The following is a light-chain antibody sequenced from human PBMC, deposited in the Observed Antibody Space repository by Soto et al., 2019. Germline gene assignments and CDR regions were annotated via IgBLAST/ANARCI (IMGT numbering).Light chain of an antibody. Sequence: QSVLTQPASVSGSPGQSITISCTGTSSDVGGYNHVSWYQQHPGKAPKLMIYDVTDRPSGVSNRFSGYKSGNTASLAISGLQAEDEADYYCNSYTSTNTLVFGGGTKLTVL. V-gene: IGLV2-14*03. CDR2: DVT. J-gene: IGLJ2*01. CDR1: SSDVGGYNH. CDR3: NSYTSTNTLV.